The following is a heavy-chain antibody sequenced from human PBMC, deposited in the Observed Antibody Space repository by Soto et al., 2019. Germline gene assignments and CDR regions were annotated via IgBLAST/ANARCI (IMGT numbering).Heavy chain of an antibody. J-gene: IGHJ3*02. V-gene: IGHV3-74*01. CDR3: ARQEIVVIAFDI. Sequence: EVQLVESGGGLVQPGGSLRLSCAASGFTFSSYWMHWVRQAPGKGLVWVSRINSDGSSTSYADSVKGRFTISRDNAKNTLYLQMTSLSAEDTAVYYCARQEIVVIAFDIWGQGTMVTVSS. CDR1: GFTFSSYW. CDR2: INSDGSST. D-gene: IGHD3-22*01.